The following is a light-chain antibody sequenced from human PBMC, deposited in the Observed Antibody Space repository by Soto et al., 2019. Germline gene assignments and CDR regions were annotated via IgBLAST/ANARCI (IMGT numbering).Light chain of an antibody. J-gene: IGLJ1*01. CDR2: DVS. V-gene: IGLV2-14*03. CDR1: SSDVGGFNY. Sequence: QSALTQPASVSGTPGQSIAISCTGTSSDVGGFNYVSWYQQHPGKAPKFMIYDVSSRPSGVSDRFSGSKSGNTASLTISGLQAEDEADYYCASYTTSSTYVFGTGTMLTVL. CDR3: ASYTTSSTYV.